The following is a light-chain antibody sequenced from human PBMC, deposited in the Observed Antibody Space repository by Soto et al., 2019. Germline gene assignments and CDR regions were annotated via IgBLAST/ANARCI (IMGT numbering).Light chain of an antibody. J-gene: IGLJ3*02. CDR1: SSDVGGYNY. Sequence: QSALTQPRSVSGSLGQSVTISCTGTSSDVGGYNYVSWYQHHPGKAPKLMIYDVSKRPSGVPDRFSGSKSGNTASLTISGLQAEAEADYYCCSYAGSYTWVFGGGTKLTVL. V-gene: IGLV2-11*01. CDR2: DVS. CDR3: CSYAGSYTWV.